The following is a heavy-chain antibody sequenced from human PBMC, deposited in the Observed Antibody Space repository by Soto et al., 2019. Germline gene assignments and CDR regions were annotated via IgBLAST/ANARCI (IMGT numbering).Heavy chain of an antibody. CDR3: ARRYGIAAAGTYYYYYGMDV. CDR2: ISTYNGNT. CDR1: GYTFTSYG. J-gene: IGHJ6*02. D-gene: IGHD6-13*01. Sequence: QVQLVQSEAEVKKPGASVKVSCKASGYTFTSYGISWVRQAPGQGLEWMGWISTYNGNTNYAQKLQGRVTMTTDTSTSTAYMELRSLRSDDTAVYYCARRYGIAAAGTYYYYYGMDVWGQGTTVTVSS. V-gene: IGHV1-18*01.